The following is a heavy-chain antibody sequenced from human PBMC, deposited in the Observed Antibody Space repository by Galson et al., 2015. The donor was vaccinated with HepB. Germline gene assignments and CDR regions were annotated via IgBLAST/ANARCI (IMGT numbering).Heavy chain of an antibody. CDR2: ISGSGGST. CDR1: GFTFSSYA. Sequence: SLRLSCAASGFTFSSYAMSWVRQAPGKGLEWVSAISGSGGSTYYADSVKGRFTISRDNSKNTLYLQMNSLRAEDTAVYWVVAADLPDYWGQGTLVTVSS. CDR3: VAADLPDY. J-gene: IGHJ4*02. V-gene: IGHV3-23*01. D-gene: IGHD2-15*01.